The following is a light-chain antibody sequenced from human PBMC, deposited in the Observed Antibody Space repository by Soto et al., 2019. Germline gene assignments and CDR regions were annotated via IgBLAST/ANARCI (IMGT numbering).Light chain of an antibody. V-gene: IGKV1-5*03. Sequence: DIQVTQSPSTLSASVGDRVTITCRASHSIGNWLAWYQQRPGKAPQLLIYWASNLLNGVPSRFSVSGSGTEFTLTISSLQPNDFATYFCQQYYNYSWTFGQGTKIDIK. CDR3: QQYYNYSWT. CDR1: HSIGNW. CDR2: WAS. J-gene: IGKJ1*01.